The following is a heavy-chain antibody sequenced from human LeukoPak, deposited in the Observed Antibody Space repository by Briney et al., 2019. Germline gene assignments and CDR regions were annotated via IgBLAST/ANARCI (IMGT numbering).Heavy chain of an antibody. D-gene: IGHD4-17*01. CDR1: GGSISSSSYY. Sequence: WGALSLTCTVSGGSISSSSYYWVWLRQPPGRGLECLGSIYYSGSTYYNPSLKSRVTISVDTSKNQFSLKLSSVTAADTAVYYCARQHPDYGEGMDVWGQGTTVTVSS. V-gene: IGHV4-39*01. J-gene: IGHJ6*02. CDR3: ARQHPDYGEGMDV. CDR2: IYYSGST.